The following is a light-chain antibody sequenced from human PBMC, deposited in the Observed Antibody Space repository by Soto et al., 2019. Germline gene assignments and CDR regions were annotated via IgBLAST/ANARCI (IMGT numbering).Light chain of an antibody. CDR3: MQYGSSPT. CDR2: TTS. V-gene: IGKV3-20*01. Sequence: EIVLTQSPGTLSLSPGERATLSCRASQTVSNDFVAWYQQTPGQAPRLLIYTTSNRVTGVPDRFSGSGSGTDFTITISRLEPEDFVVYYCMQYGSSPTFGQGTKVEIK. J-gene: IGKJ1*01. CDR1: QTVSNDF.